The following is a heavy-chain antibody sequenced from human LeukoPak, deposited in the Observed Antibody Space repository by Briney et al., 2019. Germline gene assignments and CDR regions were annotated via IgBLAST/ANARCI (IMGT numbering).Heavy chain of an antibody. V-gene: IGHV3-23*01. J-gene: IGHJ4*02. CDR3: AKNAGGWYYFDY. D-gene: IGHD6-19*01. CDR2: ISGSGGST. Sequence: GGSLRLSCAASGFTFSNYAMNWVRQAPGKGLEWVSGISGSGGSTYYADSVKGRFTISRDNAKNSLYLQMNSLRAEDTALYYCAKNAGGWYYFDYWGQGTLVTVSS. CDR1: GFTFSNYA.